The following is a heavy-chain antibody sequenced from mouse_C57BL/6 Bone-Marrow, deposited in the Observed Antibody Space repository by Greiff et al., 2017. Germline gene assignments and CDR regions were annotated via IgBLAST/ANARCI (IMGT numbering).Heavy chain of an antibody. J-gene: IGHJ3*01. V-gene: IGHV1-69*01. Sequence: QVQLQQPGAELVMPGASVKLSCKASGYTFTSYWMHWVKQRPGQGLEWIGEIDPSDSYTNYNQKFKGKSTLTVDKSSSTAYMQLSSLTSEDSAVYYCARYGDRGFAYWGQGTLVTVSA. CDR2: IDPSDSYT. CDR1: GYTFTSYW. CDR3: ARYGDRGFAY. D-gene: IGHD1-2*01.